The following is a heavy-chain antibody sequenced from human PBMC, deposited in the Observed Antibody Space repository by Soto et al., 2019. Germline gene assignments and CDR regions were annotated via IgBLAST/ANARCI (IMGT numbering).Heavy chain of an antibody. D-gene: IGHD2-15*01. CDR1: GDSVSSNSAA. Sequence: SQTLSLPCAISGDSVSSNSAAWNWIRQSPSRGLEWLGRTYYRSKWYNDYAVSVKSRITINPDTSKNQFSLQLNSVTPEDTAVYYCARAGPQDWHHHYYYYGMDVWGQGTTVTVSS. J-gene: IGHJ6*02. V-gene: IGHV6-1*01. CDR2: TYYRSKWYN. CDR3: ARAGPQDWHHHYYYYGMDV.